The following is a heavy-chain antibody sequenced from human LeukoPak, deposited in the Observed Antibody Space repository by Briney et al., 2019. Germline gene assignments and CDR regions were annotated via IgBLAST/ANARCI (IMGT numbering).Heavy chain of an antibody. D-gene: IGHD3-22*01. J-gene: IGHJ4*02. CDR2: ISASNGNT. Sequence: ASVKVSCKASGYRFTSYGFSWVRQAPGQGLEWMGWISASNGNTKYAQEFQGRLNMTTDTTTSTAYMELRSLRSDDTGFYYCARDYYDSGGIYYFDCWGQGTLVTVSS. CDR3: ARDYYDSGGIYYFDC. V-gene: IGHV1-18*01. CDR1: GYRFTSYG.